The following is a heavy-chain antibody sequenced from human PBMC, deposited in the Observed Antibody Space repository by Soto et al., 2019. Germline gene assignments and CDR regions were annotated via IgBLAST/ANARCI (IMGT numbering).Heavy chain of an antibody. J-gene: IGHJ1*01. Sequence: SETLCLTCFVSGDSINNTYWWSWVRQAPEKGLEWIGEIYHTGGRSYMPSLRGRITLSVDTSKNQFSLKLTSVTAADTAVYCCTLGSEAPISLLYLDTWSQGTSVTVSS. CDR1: GDSINNTYW. CDR3: TLGSEAPISLLYLDT. D-gene: IGHD2-15*01. CDR2: IYHTGGR. V-gene: IGHV4-4*01.